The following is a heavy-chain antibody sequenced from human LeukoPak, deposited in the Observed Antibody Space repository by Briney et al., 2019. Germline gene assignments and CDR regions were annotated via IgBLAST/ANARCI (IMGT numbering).Heavy chain of an antibody. V-gene: IGHV4-39*07. D-gene: IGHD3-10*01. J-gene: IGHJ3*01. CDR1: GGSISSSYSY. CDR2: IYYSGST. Sequence: IPSETLSLTCTVSGGSISSSYSYWGWIRQPPGKGLEWIGNIYYSGSTYYNPSLKSRVTISVDTSKNHFSLKLNSVTAADTAVYYCAKPSNYYGSATDAFDFWGQGTMVTVSS. CDR3: AKPSNYYGSATDAFDF.